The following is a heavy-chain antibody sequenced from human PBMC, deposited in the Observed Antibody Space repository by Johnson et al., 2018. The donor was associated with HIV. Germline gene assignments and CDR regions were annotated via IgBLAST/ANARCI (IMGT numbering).Heavy chain of an antibody. CDR2: ISYDGSNK. J-gene: IGHJ3*02. D-gene: IGHD6-13*01. CDR1: GFTFSSYA. CDR3: ARVRVKVASSSSWYGVAFDI. Sequence: VQLVESGGGVVQPGRSLRLSCAASGFTFSSYAMHWVRQAPGKGLEWLAVISYDGSNKYHSGSVKGRFTISRDNSKNTLYLQMNSLRPEDTAVYFCARVRVKVASSSSWYGVAFDIWGQGTMVTVSS. V-gene: IGHV3-30-3*01.